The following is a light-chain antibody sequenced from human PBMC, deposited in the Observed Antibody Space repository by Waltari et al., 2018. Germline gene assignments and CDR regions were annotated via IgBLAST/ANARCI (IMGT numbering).Light chain of an antibody. V-gene: IGLV1-47*01. CDR3: AAWDDSLSGWV. J-gene: IGLJ3*02. CDR1: SSNIGSNA. CDR2: RNN. Sequence: QSVLTQPPSASGTPGQRVPLSCSGSSSNIGSNAVYWYQQLPGTAPKLLIYRNNQRPSGVPDRFSGSKSGTSASLAISGLRSEDEADYYCAAWDDSLSGWVFGGGTKLTVL.